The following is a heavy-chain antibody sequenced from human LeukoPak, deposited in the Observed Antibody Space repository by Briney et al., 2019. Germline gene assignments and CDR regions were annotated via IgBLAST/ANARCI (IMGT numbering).Heavy chain of an antibody. CDR3: AREYFSAWYDY. Sequence: PGGSLRLSCAASGFTFSSYEMNWVRQAPGKGLEWVSYISSSGSSIYYADSVKGRFTISRDNAKNSQYLQMNSLRAEDTAVYYCAREYFSAWYDYWGQGTLVTVSS. J-gene: IGHJ4*02. V-gene: IGHV3-48*03. CDR1: GFTFSSYE. CDR2: ISSSGSSI. D-gene: IGHD6-19*01.